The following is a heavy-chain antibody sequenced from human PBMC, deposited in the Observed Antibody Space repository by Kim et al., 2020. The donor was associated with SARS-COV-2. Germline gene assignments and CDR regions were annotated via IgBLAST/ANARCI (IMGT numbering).Heavy chain of an antibody. CDR3: VRENFWAFDI. V-gene: IGHV3-48*04. CDR1: GFTLSRYS. CDR2: ICCSGTIT. D-gene: IGHD3-3*01. Sequence: GGSLRLSCATSGFTLSRYSMHLVRQSPGKGLEWVSEICCSGTITKNADSVRGRFTISRDNAKNSLYLQMNGLRAEDTAVYYCVRENFWAFDIWGQGTMVTISS. J-gene: IGHJ3*02.